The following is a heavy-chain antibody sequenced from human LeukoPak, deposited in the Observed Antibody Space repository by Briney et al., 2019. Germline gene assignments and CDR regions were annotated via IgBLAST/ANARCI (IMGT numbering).Heavy chain of an antibody. Sequence: ASVKVSCKASGYIFTRYGISWVRQAPGQGLEWMGWISALYGNTNYAQKLQGRVTMTTDTSTSTAYMELRSLRSDDTAVYYCARDFYDSSGPLTVNRGDYWGQGTLVTVSS. CDR2: ISALYGNT. CDR3: ARDFYDSSGPLTVNRGDY. CDR1: GYIFTRYG. D-gene: IGHD3-22*01. V-gene: IGHV1-18*01. J-gene: IGHJ4*02.